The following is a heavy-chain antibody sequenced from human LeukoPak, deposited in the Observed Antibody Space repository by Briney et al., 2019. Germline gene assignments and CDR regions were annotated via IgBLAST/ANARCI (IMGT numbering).Heavy chain of an antibody. CDR1: GYSISSGYY. V-gene: IGHV4-38-2*02. CDR2: IHHSGST. Sequence: PSETLSLTCTVSGYSISSGYYWGWIRQPPGKGLEWIGSIHHSGSTYYNPSLKSRVTISVDTSKNQFSLKLSSMIAADTAVYYCARVGYDSSGYYSTGAFDIWGQGTMVTVSS. J-gene: IGHJ3*02. CDR3: ARVGYDSSGYYSTGAFDI. D-gene: IGHD3-22*01.